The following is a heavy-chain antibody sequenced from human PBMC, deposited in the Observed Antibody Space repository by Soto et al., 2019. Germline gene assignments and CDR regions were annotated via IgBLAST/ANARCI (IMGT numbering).Heavy chain of an antibody. V-gene: IGHV3-21*01. CDR2: ISTTSSYI. CDR1: GFTFRSYS. J-gene: IGHJ3*02. CDR3: AREGDDYGDYKRAFDI. Sequence: EVQLVESGGGLVKPGGSLRLSCEASGFTFRSYSMNWVRQAPGKGLEWVSSISTTSSYIYYGDSVKGRFTISRDNAKNSLFLQMNGLRAEDSAIYYCAREGDDYGDYKRAFDIWGQGTTVTVSS. D-gene: IGHD4-17*01.